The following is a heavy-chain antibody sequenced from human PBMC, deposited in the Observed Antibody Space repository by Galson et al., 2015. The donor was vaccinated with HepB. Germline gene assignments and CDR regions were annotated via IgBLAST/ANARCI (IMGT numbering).Heavy chain of an antibody. V-gene: IGHV3-23*01. CDR3: AKDRIASTGLGFFDY. J-gene: IGHJ4*02. Sequence: SLRLSCAVSGFTFRGYAMTWVRQAPGKGLEWVSNIDGSGGSTYYADSVKGRFTISRDNSKNTLYLQMNSLRVDDTAVYYCAKDRIASTGLGFFDYWGQGTLVTVPS. D-gene: IGHD6-13*01. CDR1: GFTFRGYA. CDR2: IDGSGGST.